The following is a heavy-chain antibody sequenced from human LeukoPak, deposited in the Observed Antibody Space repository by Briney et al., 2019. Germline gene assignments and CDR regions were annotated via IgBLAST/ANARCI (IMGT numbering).Heavy chain of an antibody. D-gene: IGHD3-16*02. J-gene: IGHJ4*02. CDR2: IYYSGST. CDR1: GGSISSGDYY. Sequence: SQTLSLTCTVSGGSISSGDYYWSWMRQPPGKGLEWIGYIYYSGSTYYNPSLKSRVTISVDTSKNQFSLRLSSVTAADTAVYYCARGGYDYVWGSYRLPQGPFDYWGQGTLVTVSS. CDR3: ARGGYDYVWGSYRLPQGPFDY. V-gene: IGHV4-30-4*01.